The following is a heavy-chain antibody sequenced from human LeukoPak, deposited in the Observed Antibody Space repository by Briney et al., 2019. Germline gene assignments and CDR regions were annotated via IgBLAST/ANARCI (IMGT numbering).Heavy chain of an antibody. Sequence: GGSLRLSCAASGFTFDDYAMHWVRQAPGKGLEWVSGISWNSGSIGYADSVKGRFTISRDNAKNSLYLQMNRLRAEDTALYYCARARYDILTGYRYYFDYWGQGTLVTVSS. CDR1: GFTFDDYA. D-gene: IGHD3-9*01. J-gene: IGHJ4*02. CDR2: ISWNSGSI. V-gene: IGHV3-9*01. CDR3: ARARYDILTGYRYYFDY.